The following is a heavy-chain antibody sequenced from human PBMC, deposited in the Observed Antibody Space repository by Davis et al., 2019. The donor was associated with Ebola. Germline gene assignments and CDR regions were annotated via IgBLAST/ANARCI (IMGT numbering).Heavy chain of an antibody. Sequence: MPSETLSLTCTVSGGSISSSSYYWGWIRQPPGKGLEWIGSIYYSGSTYYNPSLKSRVTISVDTSKSQFSLKLNAVTAADTAFYYCATGADIVLPRDTMRVHRNPRGYFNPWGQGALV. CDR1: GGSISSSSYY. CDR2: IYYSGST. J-gene: IGHJ5*02. V-gene: IGHV4-39*07. CDR3: ATGADIVLPRDTMRVHRNPRGYFNP. D-gene: IGHD2-8*02.